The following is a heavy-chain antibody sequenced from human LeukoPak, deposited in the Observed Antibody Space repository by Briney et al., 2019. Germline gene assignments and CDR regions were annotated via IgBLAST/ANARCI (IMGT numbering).Heavy chain of an antibody. D-gene: IGHD3-22*01. CDR2: ISGSGGST. Sequence: GGSLRLSCAASGFTFSSYAMSWVRQAPGKGLEWVSAISGSGGSTYYADSVKGRFTISRDNSKNTLYLQMNSLRAEDTAVYYCATQIFDSSGYLPDYWGQGTLVTVSS. CDR3: ATQIFDSSGYLPDY. J-gene: IGHJ4*02. V-gene: IGHV3-23*01. CDR1: GFTFSSYA.